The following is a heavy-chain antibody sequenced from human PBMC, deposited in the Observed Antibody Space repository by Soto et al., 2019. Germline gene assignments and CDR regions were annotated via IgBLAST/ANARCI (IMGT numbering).Heavy chain of an antibody. CDR1: GFSLSTTGVG. D-gene: IGHD6-13*01. CDR2: IYWHDDK. V-gene: IGHV2-5*01. Sequence: SGPTLVNPTQAFTLTCTFSGFSLSTTGVGVGWIRQPPGKALEWLALIYWHDDKRYSPSLKSRLTITKDASKNQVVLTMTDVDPVDTATYYCAHRGGAAVGLYYFDYWGPGTLVTVSS. CDR3: AHRGGAAVGLYYFDY. J-gene: IGHJ4*02.